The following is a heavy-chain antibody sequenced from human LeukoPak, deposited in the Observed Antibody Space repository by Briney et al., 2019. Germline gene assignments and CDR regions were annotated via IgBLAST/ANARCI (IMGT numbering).Heavy chain of an antibody. CDR2: INHSGST. CDR1: GGSFSGYY. CDR3: ARKSYNWKFDY. D-gene: IGHD1-1*01. V-gene: IGHV4-34*01. Sequence: SETLSLTCAVYGGSFSGYYWSWIRQRPGKGLEWIGEINHSGSTNYNPSLKSRFTRSVDTSKNQFSLKLSSVTAADTAVYYCARKSYNWKFDYWGQGTLVTVSS. J-gene: IGHJ4*02.